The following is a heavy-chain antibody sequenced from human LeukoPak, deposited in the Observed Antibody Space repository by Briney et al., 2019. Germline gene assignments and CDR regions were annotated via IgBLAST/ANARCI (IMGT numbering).Heavy chain of an antibody. Sequence: ASAKVSCKASGYTFTSYGISWVRQAPGQGLEWMGWISAYNGNTNYAQRLQGRVTMTTDTSTSTAYMELRSLRSDDTAVYYCASVAGITGRNWFDPWGQGTLVTVSS. CDR2: ISAYNGNT. V-gene: IGHV1-18*01. J-gene: IGHJ5*02. CDR3: ASVAGITGRNWFDP. CDR1: GYTFTSYG. D-gene: IGHD1-20*01.